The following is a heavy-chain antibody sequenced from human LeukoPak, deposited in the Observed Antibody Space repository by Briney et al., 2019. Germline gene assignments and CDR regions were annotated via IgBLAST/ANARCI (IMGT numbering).Heavy chain of an antibody. D-gene: IGHD3-10*01. Sequence: GGSLRLSCAASGFTFSNAWMNWVRQAPGKGLEWVGRIKSKTDGGTTDYAAPVKGRFTTSRDDSKNTLYLQMNSLKTEDTAVYYCTTLAPGYYYGMDVWGQGTTVTVSS. J-gene: IGHJ6*02. V-gene: IGHV3-15*07. CDR3: TTLAPGYYYGMDV. CDR2: IKSKTDGGTT. CDR1: GFTFSNAW.